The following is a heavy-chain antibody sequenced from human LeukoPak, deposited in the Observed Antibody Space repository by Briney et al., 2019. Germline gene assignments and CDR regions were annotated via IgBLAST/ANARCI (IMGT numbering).Heavy chain of an antibody. J-gene: IGHJ5*02. V-gene: IGHV1-18*01. CDR1: GYTFTSYG. D-gene: IGHD2-2*02. CDR2: ISAYNGNT. Sequence: EASVTVSCKASGYTFTSYGISWVRKAPGQGLEWMGWISAYNGNTNYAQKLQGRVTMTTDTSTSTAYMELRSLRSDDTAVYYCARLYCSSTSCCTFGPNYNWFDPWGQGTLVTVSS. CDR3: ARLYCSSTSCCTFGPNYNWFDP.